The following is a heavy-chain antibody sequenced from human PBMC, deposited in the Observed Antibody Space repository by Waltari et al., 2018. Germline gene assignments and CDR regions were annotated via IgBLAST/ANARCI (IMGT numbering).Heavy chain of an antibody. D-gene: IGHD6-13*01. V-gene: IGHV3-48*01. J-gene: IGHJ4*02. CDR1: GLTFGDYA. CDR3: ARDDSSFFDY. CDR2: ISSSSSTR. Sequence: EVQLVESGGGLVQAGRSLRLSCTASGLTFGDYAMNWVRQAPGKGLEWVSYISSSSSTRYYADAVKGRFTISRDNAKNSLYLQMNSLRAEDTAVYYCARDDSSFFDYWGQGTLVTVSS.